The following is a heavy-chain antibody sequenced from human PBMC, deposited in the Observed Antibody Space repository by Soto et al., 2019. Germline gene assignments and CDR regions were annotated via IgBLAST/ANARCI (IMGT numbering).Heavy chain of an antibody. V-gene: IGHV4-4*02. CDR2: SYHSETT. CDR1: GDSISSSDW. Sequence: SETLSLTCAVSGDSISSSDWWSWVRQPPGKGLEWIGESYHSETTNYNPSLKSRVALSMDKSKNQFSLMLTSVTTADTAVYFCAGYDFGIFDYWGHGILVTVSS. J-gene: IGHJ4*01. CDR3: AGYDFGIFDY. D-gene: IGHD4-17*01.